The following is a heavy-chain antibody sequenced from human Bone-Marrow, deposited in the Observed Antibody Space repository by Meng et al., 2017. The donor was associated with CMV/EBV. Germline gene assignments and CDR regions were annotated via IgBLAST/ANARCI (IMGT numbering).Heavy chain of an antibody. CDR3: ARVDRFCGGYTCMVFHS. CDR2: IYYRGTT. D-gene: IGHD2-21*01. CDR1: AVTSSSSS. J-gene: IGHJ4*02. V-gene: IGHV4-61*01. Sequence: AVTSSSSSWGWVRQPPGKGLEWIGHIYYRGTTTYTPSLKSRVNISTDASKNEVSLRVTSVTAADTAIYYCARVDRFCGGYTCMVFHSWGQGVLVTVSS.